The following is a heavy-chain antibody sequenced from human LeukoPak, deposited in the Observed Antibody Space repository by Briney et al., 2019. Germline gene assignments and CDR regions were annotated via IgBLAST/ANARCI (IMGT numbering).Heavy chain of an antibody. Sequence: SGGSLRLSCSASGFTFSSYAMHWVRQAPGKGLEYVSAISSNGGSTYYADSVKGRFTISRDNSKNTLYLQMSSLRAEDTAVYYCVKTAIIAAADTFFDYWGQGTLVTVSS. CDR1: GFTFSSYA. V-gene: IGHV3-64D*06. D-gene: IGHD6-13*01. J-gene: IGHJ4*02. CDR3: VKTAIIAAADTFFDY. CDR2: ISSNGGST.